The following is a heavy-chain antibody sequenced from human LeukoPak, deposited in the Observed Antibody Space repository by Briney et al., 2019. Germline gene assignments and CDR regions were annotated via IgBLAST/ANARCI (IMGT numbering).Heavy chain of an antibody. CDR2: ISGNGGST. D-gene: IGHD6-19*01. J-gene: IGHJ5*02. CDR3: AKVGVAGGYYWFDP. CDR1: GFTFSSYA. Sequence: PGGSLRLSCAASGFTFSSYAMGWVRQAPGKGLEWVSAISGNGGSTYYADSVKGRFTISRDNSKNTLYLQMNSLRAEDTAIYYCAKVGVAGGYYWFDPWGQGTLVTVSS. V-gene: IGHV3-23*01.